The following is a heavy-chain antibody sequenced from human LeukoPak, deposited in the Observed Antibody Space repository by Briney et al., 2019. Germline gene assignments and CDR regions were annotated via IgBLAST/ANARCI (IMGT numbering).Heavy chain of an antibody. CDR3: ARVSRYGDYVDGGTSFDY. D-gene: IGHD4-17*01. CDR1: GFTFSSYS. CDR2: ISSSSSYI. Sequence: GGSLRLSCAASGFTFSSYSMNWVRQAPGKGLEWVSSISSSSSYIYYADSVKGRFTISRDNAKNSLYLQMNSLRAEDTAVYYCARVSRYGDYVDGGTSFDYWGQGTLVTVSS. J-gene: IGHJ4*02. V-gene: IGHV3-21*01.